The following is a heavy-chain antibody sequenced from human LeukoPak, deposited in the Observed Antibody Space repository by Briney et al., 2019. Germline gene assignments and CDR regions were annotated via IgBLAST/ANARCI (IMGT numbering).Heavy chain of an antibody. V-gene: IGHV3-7*05. CDR2: INQDGSEK. D-gene: IGHD1-26*01. J-gene: IGHJ4*02. CDR1: GFAFSGYW. CDR3: VKDGHSSGNNFDY. Sequence: PGVSLRLSCAASGFAFSGYWMTWVRQAPGKGLEWVANINQDGSEKYYVDSVKGRFTISRDNSKNTLYLQMNSLRAEDTAVYFCVKDGHSSGNNFDYWGQGTLVTVSS.